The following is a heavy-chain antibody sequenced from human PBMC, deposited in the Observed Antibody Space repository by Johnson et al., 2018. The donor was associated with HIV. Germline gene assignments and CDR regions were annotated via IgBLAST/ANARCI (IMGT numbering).Heavy chain of an antibody. CDR3: AKGGQLALHDAFDI. V-gene: IGHV3-30*19. CDR2: ISYDGSNK. D-gene: IGHD6-6*01. CDR1: GFTFSSYG. J-gene: IGHJ3*02. Sequence: QVQLVESGGGVVQPGRSLRLSCAASGFTFSSYGMHWVRQAPGKGLEWVAVISYDGSNKYYADSVKGRLTISRDNSKNTLYLQMNSLRAEDTAVYYCAKGGQLALHDAFDIWGQGTMVTVSS.